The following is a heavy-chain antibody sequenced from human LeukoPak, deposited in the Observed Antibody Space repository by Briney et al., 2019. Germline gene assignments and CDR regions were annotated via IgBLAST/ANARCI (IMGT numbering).Heavy chain of an antibody. Sequence: GSLRLSCAASGFTFSSYAMSWVRQAPGKGLEWVANIKEDGSDKYYVDSVKGRFTISRDNAKNSLYLQMNSLRAEDTAVYYCARGTNSAFDPWGQGTLVTVSS. D-gene: IGHD1-7*01. J-gene: IGHJ5*02. V-gene: IGHV3-7*04. CDR3: ARGTNSAFDP. CDR2: IKEDGSDK. CDR1: GFTFSSYA.